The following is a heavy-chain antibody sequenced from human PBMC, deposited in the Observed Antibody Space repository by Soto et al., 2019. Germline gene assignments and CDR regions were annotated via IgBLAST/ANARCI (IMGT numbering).Heavy chain of an antibody. Sequence: GGSLRLSCAASGFTFSSYEMNWVRQAPGKGLGWVSYISSSGSTIYYADSVKGRFTISRDNAKNSLYLQMNSLRAEDTAVYYCASSFYRAFDIWGQGTMVTVSS. CDR3: ASSFYRAFDI. J-gene: IGHJ3*02. CDR2: ISSSGSTI. CDR1: GFTFSSYE. V-gene: IGHV3-48*03.